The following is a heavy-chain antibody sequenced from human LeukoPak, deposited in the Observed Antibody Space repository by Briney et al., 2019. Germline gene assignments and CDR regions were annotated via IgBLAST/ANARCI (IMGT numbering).Heavy chain of an antibody. V-gene: IGHV4-34*01. D-gene: IGHD6-19*01. Sequence: PSETLSLTCAVYGGSFSGYYWGWIRQPPGKGLEWIGEINHSGSTNYNPSLKSRVTISVDTSKNQFSLKLTSVTAADTAMYYCASGAGWLIDYWGQGTLVSVSS. J-gene: IGHJ4*02. CDR1: GGSFSGYY. CDR3: ASGAGWLIDY. CDR2: INHSGST.